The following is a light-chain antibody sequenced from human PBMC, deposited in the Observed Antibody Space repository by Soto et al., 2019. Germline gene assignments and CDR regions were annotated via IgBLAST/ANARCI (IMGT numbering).Light chain of an antibody. V-gene: IGKV1-5*01. CDR3: QQYNSYSLT. Sequence: DIPMTQSPSTLSASVGDRVTITCRASQRISNWLAWYQQKPGKAPNLLIYDVSTLESGVPSRFSGSGSGTEFTLTISSLQPDVFATYYCQQYNSYSLTFCGGTKVEIK. CDR1: QRISNW. J-gene: IGKJ4*01. CDR2: DVS.